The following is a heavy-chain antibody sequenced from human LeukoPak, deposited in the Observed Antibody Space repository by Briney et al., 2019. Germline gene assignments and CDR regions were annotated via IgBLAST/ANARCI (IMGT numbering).Heavy chain of an antibody. J-gene: IGHJ6*03. D-gene: IGHD3-3*01. V-gene: IGHV3-74*01. CDR2: INSDGSST. CDR3: ARTYYDFWSGGYYYYYYMDV. CDR1: GFTFSSYW. Sequence: PGGSLRLSCAASGFTFSSYWMHWVRQAPGKGLVWVSRINSDGSSTSYADSVKGRFTISRDNAKNTLYLQMNSLRAEDTAVYYCARTYYDFWSGGYYYYYYMDVWSKGTTVTVSS.